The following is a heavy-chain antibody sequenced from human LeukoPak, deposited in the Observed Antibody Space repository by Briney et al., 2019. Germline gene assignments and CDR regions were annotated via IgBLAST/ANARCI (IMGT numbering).Heavy chain of an antibody. V-gene: IGHV7-4-1*02. CDR3: ARAASLAAAGRGWFDP. D-gene: IGHD6-13*01. CDR2: INTNTGNP. Sequence: AASVKVSCKASGYTFTSYAMNWVRQAPGQGLEWMGWINTNTGNPTYAQGFTGRFVFSLDTSVSTAYLQISSLKAEDTAVYYCARAASLAAAGRGWFDPWGQGTLVTVSS. CDR1: GYTFTSYA. J-gene: IGHJ5*02.